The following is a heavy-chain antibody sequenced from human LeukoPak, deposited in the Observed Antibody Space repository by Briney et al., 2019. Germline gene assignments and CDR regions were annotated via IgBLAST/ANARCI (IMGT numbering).Heavy chain of an antibody. Sequence: SETLSLTCAVYGGSFSGYYWSWIRQPPGKGLEWIGEINHSGSTNYNPSLKNRVTISVDTSKNQFSLKLSSVTAADTAVYYCARVGQDSSGYYYLDYWGQGTLVTVSS. CDR3: ARVGQDSSGYYYLDY. CDR1: GGSFSGYY. J-gene: IGHJ4*02. CDR2: INHSGST. V-gene: IGHV4-34*01. D-gene: IGHD3-22*01.